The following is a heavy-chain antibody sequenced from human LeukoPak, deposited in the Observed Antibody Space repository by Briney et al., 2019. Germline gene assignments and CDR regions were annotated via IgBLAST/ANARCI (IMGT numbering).Heavy chain of an antibody. J-gene: IGHJ5*02. V-gene: IGHV4-61*02. Sequence: PSETLSLTCTVSGGSVSSSNYYWTWIRQPAGKGLEWIGRIYTGGSPSYSPSLKNRVTISVDTSTNQFSLKLTSVSAADTAVYYCARDRGVTTARGVPSWFDPWGQGTLVTVSS. CDR1: GGSVSSSNYY. CDR2: IYTGGSP. D-gene: IGHD3-10*01. CDR3: ARDRGVTTARGVPSWFDP.